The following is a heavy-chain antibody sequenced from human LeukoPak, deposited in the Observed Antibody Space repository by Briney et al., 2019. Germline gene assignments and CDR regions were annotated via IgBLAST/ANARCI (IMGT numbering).Heavy chain of an antibody. CDR1: GGTFSSYA. J-gene: IGHJ5*02. Sequence: GASVKVSCKASGGTFSSYAISWVRQAPGQGLEWMGGIVPISGTSNYAQKFQGGVTITADESTSTAYMELSSLRSEDTAVYYCARSYYDFWSGHKNWFDPWGQGTLVTVSS. CDR2: IVPISGTS. D-gene: IGHD3-3*01. CDR3: ARSYYDFWSGHKNWFDP. V-gene: IGHV1-69*13.